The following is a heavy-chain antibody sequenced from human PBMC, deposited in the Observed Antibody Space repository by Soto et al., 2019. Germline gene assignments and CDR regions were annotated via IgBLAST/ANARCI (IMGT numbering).Heavy chain of an antibody. Sequence: GGSLRLSCAASGFTFSSYAMHWVRQAPGKGLEWVSGISNDGSNTDYADSVRGRFTISRDNSKNTLYLQMNSLRAEDTGVYYCTRGPRPISTGTGAYWGQGTQVTVSS. D-gene: IGHD3-10*01. CDR3: TRGPRPISTGTGAY. V-gene: IGHV3-30-3*01. CDR2: ISNDGSNT. CDR1: GFTFSSYA. J-gene: IGHJ4*02.